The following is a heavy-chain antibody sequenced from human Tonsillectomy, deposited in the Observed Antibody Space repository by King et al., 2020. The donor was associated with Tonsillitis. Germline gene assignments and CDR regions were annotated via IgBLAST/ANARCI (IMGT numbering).Heavy chain of an antibody. D-gene: IGHD3-10*01. Sequence: VQLVESGGGLVQPGRSLRLSCTASGFTFGDYGMSWFRQAPGKGLEWVSFIRSKAYGGTAEYAASVEGRFTISRDDPKSIAYLQMNSLKTEDTAVYYCTRIWFGELYSPFDYWGQGTLVTVSS. CDR2: IRSKAYGGTA. CDR3: TRIWFGELYSPFDY. V-gene: IGHV3-49*03. CDR1: GFTFGDYG. J-gene: IGHJ4*02.